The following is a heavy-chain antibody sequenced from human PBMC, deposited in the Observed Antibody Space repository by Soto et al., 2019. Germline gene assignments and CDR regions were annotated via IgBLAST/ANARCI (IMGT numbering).Heavy chain of an antibody. CDR3: TKRRSARPGFDAFDL. Sequence: GGSLRLSCAASGFTFEAYSLHWVRQLPGKGLEWVAGISGDSGSSGYADSVRGRFTVSRDNAKNSLFLQMSSLSPEDTALYYCTKRRSARPGFDAFDLWGQGTMVTVSS. CDR1: GFTFEAYS. V-gene: IGHV3-9*01. CDR2: ISGDSGSS. J-gene: IGHJ3*01.